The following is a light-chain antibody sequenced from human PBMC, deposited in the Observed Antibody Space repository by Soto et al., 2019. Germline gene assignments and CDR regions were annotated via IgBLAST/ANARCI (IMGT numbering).Light chain of an antibody. V-gene: IGLV2-14*01. CDR3: TSYTRSSTGV. J-gene: IGLJ3*02. CDR1: SGDIGIYNF. CDR2: EVS. Sequence: QSALTQPASVSGSLGQSITISCTGTSGDIGIYNFVSWFQQHPGKAPKLMIYEVSNRPSGVSNRFSASKSGNTASLTISGLQAEDEADYYCTSYTRSSTGVFGGGTKLTVL.